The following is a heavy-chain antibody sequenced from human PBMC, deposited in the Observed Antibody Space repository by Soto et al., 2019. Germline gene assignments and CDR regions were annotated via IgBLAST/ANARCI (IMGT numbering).Heavy chain of an antibody. CDR1: GGTFSSYA. D-gene: IGHD2-21*02. CDR3: ARNGVVVTATTGYFDY. CDR2: IIPIFGTA. J-gene: IGHJ4*02. Sequence: SVKVSCKASGGTFSSYAISWVRQAPGQGLEWMGGIIPIFGTANYAQKFQGRVTITADKSTSTAYMELSSLRSEDTAVYYCARNGVVVTATTGYFDYWGQGTLVTVSS. V-gene: IGHV1-69*06.